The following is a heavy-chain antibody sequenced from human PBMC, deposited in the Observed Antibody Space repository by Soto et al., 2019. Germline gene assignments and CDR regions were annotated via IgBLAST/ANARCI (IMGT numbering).Heavy chain of an antibody. CDR3: ARDSAHSTSEN. Sequence: GGSLRLCCAASGFTFSNYAMNWVRQAPGKGLEYVSAISSNGGSTYYANSVKGRFTISRDNAKNSLSLQINSLRAEDTAVYYCARDSAHSTSENWGQGTLVTVS. CDR1: GFTFSNYA. J-gene: IGHJ4*02. D-gene: IGHD6-13*01. V-gene: IGHV3-64*01. CDR2: ISSNGGST.